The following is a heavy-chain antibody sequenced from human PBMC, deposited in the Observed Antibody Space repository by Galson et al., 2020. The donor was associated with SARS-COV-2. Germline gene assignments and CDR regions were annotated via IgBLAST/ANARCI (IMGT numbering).Heavy chain of an antibody. CDR1: GYTFTSYG. V-gene: IGHV1-18*01. CDR2: ISAYNGNT. D-gene: IGHD3-10*01. Sequence: ASVKVSCKASGYTFTSYGISWVRQAPGQGLEWMGWISAYNGNTNYAQKLQGRVTMTTDTSTSTAYMELRSLRSDDTAVYYCARDWHDSNTQGEYYYYYYYMDVWGKGTTVTVSS. CDR3: ARDWHDSNTQGEYYYYYYYMDV. J-gene: IGHJ6*03.